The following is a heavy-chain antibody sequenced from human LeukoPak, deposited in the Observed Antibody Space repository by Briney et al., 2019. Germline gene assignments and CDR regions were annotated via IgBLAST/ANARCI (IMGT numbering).Heavy chain of an antibody. CDR2: IYYSGST. CDR1: GGSISSSSYY. CDR3: AISSGPYLFDY. J-gene: IGHJ4*02. D-gene: IGHD6-19*01. V-gene: IGHV4-39*01. Sequence: SETLSLTCTVSGGSISSSSYYWGWVRQPPGKGLEWIVSIYYSGSTYYNPSLNRRVTISVDTSKNQFSLKLSSVTAADTAVYYCAISSGPYLFDYWGQGTLVTVSS.